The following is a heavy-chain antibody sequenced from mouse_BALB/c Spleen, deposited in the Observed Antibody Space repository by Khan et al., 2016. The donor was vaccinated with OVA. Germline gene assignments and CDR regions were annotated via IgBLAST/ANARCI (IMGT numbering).Heavy chain of an antibody. J-gene: IGHJ4*01. Sequence: LVESGPELKKPGETVKISCKASGYTFTNYGMNWVKQAPGKVLKWMGWINTNTGEPTYAEEFKGRFAFSLETSASTAYLQINNLKNEDTATDFCARSRWILPAMDYWGQGTSVTVSS. D-gene: IGHD2-3*01. CDR3: ARSRWILPAMDY. V-gene: IGHV9-3*02. CDR2: INTNTGEP. CDR1: GYTFTNYG.